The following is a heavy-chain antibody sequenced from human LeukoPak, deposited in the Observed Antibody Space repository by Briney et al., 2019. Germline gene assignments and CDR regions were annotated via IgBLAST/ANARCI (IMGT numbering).Heavy chain of an antibody. J-gene: IGHJ4*02. D-gene: IGHD5-18*01. Sequence: SETLSLTCTVSGGSISSYYWSWIRQPPGKGLEWIGYIYYSGSTNYNPSLKSRVTISVDTSKNQFSLKLSSVTAADTAVYYCARDREYSYGCYFDYWGQGTLVTVSS. CDR1: GGSISSYY. CDR3: ARDREYSYGCYFDY. CDR2: IYYSGST. V-gene: IGHV4-59*01.